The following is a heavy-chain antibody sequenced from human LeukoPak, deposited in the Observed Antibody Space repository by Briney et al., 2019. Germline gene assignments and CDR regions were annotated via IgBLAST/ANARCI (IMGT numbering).Heavy chain of an antibody. V-gene: IGHV1-18*01. CDR2: ISAYNGNT. CDR3: ARPTIAAAGKAWFDP. J-gene: IGHJ5*02. D-gene: IGHD6-13*01. Sequence: GASVKVSCKASGGTFSSYAISWVRQAPGQGLEWMGWISAYNGNTNYAQKLQGRVTMTTDTSTSTAYMELRSLRSDDTAVYYCARPTIAAAGKAWFDPWGQGTLVTVSS. CDR1: GGTFSSYA.